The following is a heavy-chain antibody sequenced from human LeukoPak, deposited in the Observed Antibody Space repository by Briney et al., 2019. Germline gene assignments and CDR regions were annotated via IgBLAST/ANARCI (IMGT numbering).Heavy chain of an antibody. CDR1: GFTVSSNY. Sequence: GGSLRLSCAASGFTVSSNYMSWVRQAPGKGQEWVSVIYSGGSTYYADSVKGRFTISRDNSKNTLYLQMNSLRAEDTAVYYCAKTIGYCSGGSCYAPFDYYGMDVWGQGTTVTVSS. CDR2: IYSGGST. V-gene: IGHV3-53*01. D-gene: IGHD2-15*01. J-gene: IGHJ6*02. CDR3: AKTIGYCSGGSCYAPFDYYGMDV.